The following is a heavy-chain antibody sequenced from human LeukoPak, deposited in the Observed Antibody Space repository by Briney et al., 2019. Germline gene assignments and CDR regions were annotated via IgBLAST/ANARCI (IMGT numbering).Heavy chain of an antibody. CDR2: ISWNSGSI. V-gene: IGHV3-9*01. Sequence: GGSLRLSCAASGFTFDDYAMHWVRHAPGKGLEWVSGISWNSGSIGYADSVKGRFTISRDNAKNSLYLQMNSLRAEDTALYYCAKDTSYVSGGSFDYGGRGPLVTVS. D-gene: IGHD2-15*01. CDR1: GFTFDDYA. J-gene: IGHJ4*02. CDR3: AKDTSYVSGGSFDY.